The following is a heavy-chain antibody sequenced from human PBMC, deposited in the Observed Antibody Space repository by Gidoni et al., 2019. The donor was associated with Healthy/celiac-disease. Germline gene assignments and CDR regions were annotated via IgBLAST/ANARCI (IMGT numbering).Heavy chain of an antibody. CDR2: ISAYNGNT. J-gene: IGHJ5*02. CDR3: ARDRTPSGSYYGGWFDP. D-gene: IGHD1-26*01. V-gene: IGHV1-18*01. Sequence: QAPGQGLEWMGWISAYNGNTNYAQKLQGRVTMTTDTSTSTAYMELRSLRSDDTAVYYCARDRTPSGSYYGGWFDPWGQGTLVTVSS.